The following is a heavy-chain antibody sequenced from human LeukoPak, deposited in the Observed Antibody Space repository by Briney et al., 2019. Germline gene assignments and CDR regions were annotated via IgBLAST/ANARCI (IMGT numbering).Heavy chain of an antibody. V-gene: IGHV5-51*01. Sequence: GESLKISCKGSGYSFTSYWIGWVRQMPGKGLEWMGIIYPGDSDTRYSPSFRGQVTISADKSISTAYLQWSSLKASDTAMYYCARVGDGYTAYYYYGMDVWGQGTTVTVSS. CDR3: ARVGDGYTAYYYYGMDV. J-gene: IGHJ6*02. CDR1: GYSFTSYW. CDR2: IYPGDSDT. D-gene: IGHD5-24*01.